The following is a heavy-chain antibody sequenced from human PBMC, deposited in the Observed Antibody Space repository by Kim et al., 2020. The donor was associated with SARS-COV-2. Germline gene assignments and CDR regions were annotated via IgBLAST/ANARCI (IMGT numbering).Heavy chain of an antibody. D-gene: IGHD2-21*02. Sequence: LKSRFTMSVDTSKNQFSLKLSSVTAADTAVYYCARDDLVYWGGDCYLNLDPWGQGTLVTVSS. V-gene: IGHV4-4*06. CDR3: ARDDLVYWGGDCYLNLDP. J-gene: IGHJ5*02.